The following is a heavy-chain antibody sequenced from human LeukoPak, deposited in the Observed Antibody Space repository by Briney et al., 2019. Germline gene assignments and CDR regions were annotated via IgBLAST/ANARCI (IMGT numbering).Heavy chain of an antibody. J-gene: IGHJ4*02. CDR3: ARGRYSSSEIYFDY. CDR1: GFTFSSYS. Sequence: GGSLTLSCAASGFTFSSYSMNWVRQAPGKGLECVSSNSSSSSYIYYADSVKGRFTISRDNAKNSLYLQMNSLRAEDTAVYYCARGRYSSSEIYFDYWGQGTLVTVSS. D-gene: IGHD6-13*01. V-gene: IGHV3-21*01. CDR2: NSSSSSYI.